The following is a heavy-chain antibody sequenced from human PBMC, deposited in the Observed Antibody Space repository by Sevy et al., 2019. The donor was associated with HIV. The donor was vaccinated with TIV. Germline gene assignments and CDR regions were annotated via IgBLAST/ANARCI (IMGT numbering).Heavy chain of an antibody. CDR2: ISYDGNK. D-gene: IGHD3-16*01. Sequence: GGSLRLSCAASGFTFSSYEMNWVRQAPGKGLEWVAVISYDGNKKYADSVKGRFTISSDNSKNTLYRQMNSLRAEDTAVYYCARDGSSGGLFLKDYYYFGMDVWGQGTTVTVSS. V-gene: IGHV3-30*03. CDR1: GFTFSSYE. J-gene: IGHJ6*02. CDR3: ARDGSSGGLFLKDYYYFGMDV.